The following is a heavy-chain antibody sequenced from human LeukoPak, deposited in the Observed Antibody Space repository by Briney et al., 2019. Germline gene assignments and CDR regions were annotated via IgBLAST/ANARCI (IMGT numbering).Heavy chain of an antibody. CDR3: VQSDEGTMTTLGY. Sequence: PGGSLRLSCAASGFTFSSYAMNWVRQAPGKGLNWVSLISGSGDNTYYADSVKGRFTISRDNSKSTLYLQMNSLRVEDTAVYYCVQSDEGTMTTLGYWGQGTPVTVSS. D-gene: IGHD4-23*01. V-gene: IGHV3-23*01. CDR2: ISGSGDNT. J-gene: IGHJ4*02. CDR1: GFTFSSYA.